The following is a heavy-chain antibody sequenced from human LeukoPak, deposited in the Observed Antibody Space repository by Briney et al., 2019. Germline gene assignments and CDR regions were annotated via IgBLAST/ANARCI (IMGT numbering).Heavy chain of an antibody. CDR3: AKDRLLWFGETFDY. CDR2: ISYDGSNK. Sequence: GGSLRLSCADSGFTFSRYAMHWVRQAPGKGLEWVAVISYDGSNKFYADSVKGRLAISRDNSKNTLYLQMNSLRTEDTAVYYCAKDRLLWFGETFDYWGQGTLVTVSS. D-gene: IGHD3-10*01. CDR1: GFTFSRYA. V-gene: IGHV3-30*18. J-gene: IGHJ4*02.